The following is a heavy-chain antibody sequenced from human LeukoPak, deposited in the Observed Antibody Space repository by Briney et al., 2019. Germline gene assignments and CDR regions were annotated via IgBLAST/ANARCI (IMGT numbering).Heavy chain of an antibody. D-gene: IGHD3-10*01. V-gene: IGHV5-51*01. CDR1: GYIFTNYW. CDR2: IYPDDSDT. CDR3: ARQSRDGSKTRGYYFDY. J-gene: IGHJ4*02. Sequence: GESLKISRQGSGYIFTNYWIGWVRQMPGKGLESMGIIYPDDSDTAYSPSFQGQVTISADKSISTVYLQWSSLKASDTAMYYCARQSRDGSKTRGYYFDYWGPGTQVTVSS.